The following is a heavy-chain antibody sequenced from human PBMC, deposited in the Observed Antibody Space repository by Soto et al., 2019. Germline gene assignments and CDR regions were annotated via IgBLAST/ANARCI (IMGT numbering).Heavy chain of an antibody. J-gene: IGHJ6*03. D-gene: IGHD1-26*01. CDR1: GFTFSSYS. CDR2: ISSSSSTI. Sequence: EVQLVESGGGLVQPGGSLRLSCAASGFTFSSYSMNWVRQAPGKGLGWVSYISSSSSTIYYADSVKGRFTISRDNAKNSLYLQMNSLRAEDTAVYYCTRDGKTPSRAYYYYYYMDVWGKGTTVTVSS. V-gene: IGHV3-48*01. CDR3: TRDGKTPSRAYYYYYYMDV.